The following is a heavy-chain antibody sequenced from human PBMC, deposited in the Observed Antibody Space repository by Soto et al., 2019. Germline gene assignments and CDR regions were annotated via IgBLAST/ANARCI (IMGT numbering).Heavy chain of an antibody. Sequence: GGSLRLSCAASGFTFSSYAMSWVRQAPGKGLEWVSAISGSGGSTYYADSVKGRFTISRDNSKNTLYLQMNSLRAEDTAVYYCAKPARGAIFGVKGGVDVWGQGTTVTVSS. CDR2: ISGSGGST. J-gene: IGHJ6*02. V-gene: IGHV3-23*01. CDR3: AKPARGAIFGVKGGVDV. CDR1: GFTFSSYA. D-gene: IGHD3-3*01.